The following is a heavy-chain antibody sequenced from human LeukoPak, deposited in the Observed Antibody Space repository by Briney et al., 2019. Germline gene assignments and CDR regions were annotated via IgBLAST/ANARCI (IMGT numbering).Heavy chain of an antibody. CDR2: ISYDGSNK. J-gene: IGHJ4*02. CDR1: GFSFSSYV. Sequence: AGTLSLSCAASGFSFSSYVMHWVRQAPGKGLEWVAVISYDGSNKYYADSVKGRFAISRDNSQNPMYVQMNSLRAEDTAVYYCARGTTDFRYFDWPLDYWGQATLVTVSS. CDR3: ARGTTDFRYFDWPLDY. D-gene: IGHD3-9*01. V-gene: IGHV3-30*09.